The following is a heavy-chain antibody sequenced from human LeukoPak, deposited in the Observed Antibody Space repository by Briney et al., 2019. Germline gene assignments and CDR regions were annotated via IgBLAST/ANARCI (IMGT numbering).Heavy chain of an antibody. V-gene: IGHV3-30-3*01. J-gene: IGHJ4*02. CDR1: GFTLSSYA. D-gene: IGHD1-26*01. CDR3: ARDSGPYSGSLDRVSFDY. CDR2: ISYDGSNK. Sequence: GGSLRLSCAASGFTLSSYAMHWVRQAPGKGLEWVAVISYDGSNKYYADSVKGRFTISRDNSKNTLYLQMNSLRAEDTAVYYCARDSGPYSGSLDRVSFDYWGQGTLVTVS.